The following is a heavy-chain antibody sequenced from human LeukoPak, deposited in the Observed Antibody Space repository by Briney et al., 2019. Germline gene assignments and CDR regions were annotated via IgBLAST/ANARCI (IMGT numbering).Heavy chain of an antibody. CDR1: GYTFTSHW. CDR3: ARRGFCSSTSRSPPLDL. J-gene: IGHJ5*02. V-gene: IGHV5-51*01. Sequence: GESLKISCKGSGYTFTSHWIGWGRQMPGKGLEWMGIMYPGDSDTRYSPAFQGQVTISVDKSITTAYLQWSSLKASDTAMYYCARRGFCSSTSRSPPLDLWGQGTLVTVSS. D-gene: IGHD2-2*01. CDR2: MYPGDSDT.